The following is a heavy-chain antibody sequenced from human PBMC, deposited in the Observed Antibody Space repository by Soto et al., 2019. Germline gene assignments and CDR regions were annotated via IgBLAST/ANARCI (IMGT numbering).Heavy chain of an antibody. CDR2: IIPIIGII. CDR1: GGTFSTYT. CDR3: AGDPDSHYNDSHASSYP. V-gene: IGHV1-69*08. Sequence: QVHLVQSGAEVKQPGSSVKVSCKASGGTFSTYTITWVRQAPGQGLEWMGRIIPIIGIINYAQKFQGRVTITADKFTGTAYMELTRLRSDDTAVYYCAGDPDSHYNDSHASSYPWGQGTLVTVSS. D-gene: IGHD3-22*01. J-gene: IGHJ5*02.